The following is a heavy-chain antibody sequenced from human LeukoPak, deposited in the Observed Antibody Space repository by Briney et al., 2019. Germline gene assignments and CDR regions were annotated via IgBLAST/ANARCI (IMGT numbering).Heavy chain of an antibody. CDR1: GGSISSFY. J-gene: IGHJ4*02. Sequence: SETLSLTCTVSGGSISSFYWSWIRQPPGKGLEWIGYIYYSGSTNYNPSLKSRVTISVDTSKNQFSLKLSSVTAADTAVYYCARALQNINDWGQGTLVTVSS. D-gene: IGHD1/OR15-1a*01. CDR2: IYYSGST. V-gene: IGHV4-59*08. CDR3: ARALQNIND.